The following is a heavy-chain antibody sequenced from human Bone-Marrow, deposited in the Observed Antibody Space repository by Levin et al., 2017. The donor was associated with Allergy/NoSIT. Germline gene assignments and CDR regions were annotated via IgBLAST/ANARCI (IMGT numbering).Heavy chain of an antibody. V-gene: IGHV3-74*01. J-gene: IGHJ2*01. CDR3: ARDGGTVAAHDWYFGL. Sequence: GGSLRLSCAASEFSFNNYWMNWVRQAPGKGLVWVSRIKTDGRATTYADSVKGRFTISRDNAKNTLYLQMNSLRAEDTAVYYCARDGGTVAAHDWYFGLWGRGTLVTVSS. CDR1: EFSFNNYW. D-gene: IGHD4-23*01. CDR2: IKTDGRAT.